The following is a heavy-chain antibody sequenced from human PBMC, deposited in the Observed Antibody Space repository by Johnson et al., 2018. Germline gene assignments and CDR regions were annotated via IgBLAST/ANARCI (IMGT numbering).Heavy chain of an antibody. CDR2: INPSGGST. V-gene: IGHV1-46*01. D-gene: IGHD6-13*01. CDR3: ATPGIAAAGTSFQH. J-gene: IGHJ1*01. Sequence: VQLVESGAEVKKPGASVKVSCKASGYTFTSYYMHWVRQAPGQGLAWMGIINPSGGSTSYAQKFQGRVTMSRDTATSTVYRELSSLRSEDTAVYYCATPGIAAAGTSFQHWGQGTLVTVSS. CDR1: GYTFTSYY.